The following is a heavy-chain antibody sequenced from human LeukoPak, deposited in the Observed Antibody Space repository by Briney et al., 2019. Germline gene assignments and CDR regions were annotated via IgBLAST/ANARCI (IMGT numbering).Heavy chain of an antibody. CDR2: IYYSGST. D-gene: IGHD6-6*01. CDR1: GVSISSGGYY. Sequence: SETLSLTCTVSGVSISSGGYYWSWIRQHPGKGLEWIGYIYYSGSTYYNPSLKSRVTISVDTSKNQFSLKLSSVTAADTAVYYCALRIAARRPFDYWGQGTLVTVSS. CDR3: ALRIAARRPFDY. V-gene: IGHV4-31*03. J-gene: IGHJ4*02.